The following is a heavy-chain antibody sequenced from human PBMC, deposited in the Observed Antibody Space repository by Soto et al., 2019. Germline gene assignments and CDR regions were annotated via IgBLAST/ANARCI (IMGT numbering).Heavy chain of an antibody. Sequence: GGSLRLSCAASGFTFSSYSMNWVRQAPGKGLEWVSSISSSSSYIYYADSVKGRFTISRDNAKNSLYLQMNSLRAEDTAVYYCARDPAPYCSSTSCYPRWFDPWGQGTLVTVSS. J-gene: IGHJ5*02. V-gene: IGHV3-21*01. CDR2: ISSSSSYI. D-gene: IGHD2-2*01. CDR3: ARDPAPYCSSTSCYPRWFDP. CDR1: GFTFSSYS.